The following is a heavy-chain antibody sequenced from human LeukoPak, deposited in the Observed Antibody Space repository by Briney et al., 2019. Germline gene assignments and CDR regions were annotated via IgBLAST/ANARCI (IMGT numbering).Heavy chain of an antibody. Sequence: SETLSLTCAVYGGSFSRYYWSWIRQSPGKGLEWIAEIDHRGDTNCNPSVKSRVTISVDTSKNQFSLKVRSLSAADTAVYYCAREDGSGWYVDLIDYWGQGTLVTVSS. J-gene: IGHJ4*02. CDR3: AREDGSGWYVDLIDY. CDR2: IDHRGDT. D-gene: IGHD6-19*01. V-gene: IGHV4-34*01. CDR1: GGSFSRYY.